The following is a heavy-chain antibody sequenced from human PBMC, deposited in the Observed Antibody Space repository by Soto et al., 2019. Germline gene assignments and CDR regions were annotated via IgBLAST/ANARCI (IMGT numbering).Heavy chain of an antibody. V-gene: IGHV3-33*01. CDR2: IWYHGNSM. J-gene: IGHJ4*02. D-gene: IGHD1-20*01. CDR3: ARYNTGHSDY. Sequence: QGQLVESGGGVVQPGRSRRLSCEASGFTFSSYGRHWVRQAPGKGLEWVAVIWYHGNSMYYADSVKGRFTISRDNSKNTLYLQMNNLRAEDTAVYYCARYNTGHSDYWGQGTLVTVSS. CDR1: GFTFSSYG.